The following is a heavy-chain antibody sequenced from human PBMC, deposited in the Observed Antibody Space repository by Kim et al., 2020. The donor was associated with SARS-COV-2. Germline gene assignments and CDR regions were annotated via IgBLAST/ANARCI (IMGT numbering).Heavy chain of an antibody. D-gene: IGHD3-10*01. V-gene: IGHV3-33*06. CDR3: AKELHTSGSYGPDYYYGMDV. J-gene: IGHJ6*02. Sequence: GGSLRLSCAASGFTFSNYGMHWVRQAPGKGLEWVAVIWYDGSNKYYADSVKGRFTISRDNFKNTLYLQMNSLRAEDTAVYYCAKELHTSGSYGPDYYYGMDVWGQGTTVTVSS. CDR1: GFTFSNYG. CDR2: IWYDGSNK.